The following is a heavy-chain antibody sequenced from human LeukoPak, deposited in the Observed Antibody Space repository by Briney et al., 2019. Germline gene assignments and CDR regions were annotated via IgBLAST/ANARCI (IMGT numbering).Heavy chain of an antibody. D-gene: IGHD2-2*01. CDR3: ARGYQRPDY. CDR2: ISSSSNNI. Sequence: GPLRLSCAASGFTFSTYTMNWVRQAQGKGLEWVSSISSSSNNINYADSVKGRFTISRDNAMNSVHLQMNSLRVEDTAVYYCARGYQRPDYWGQGTLITVSS. CDR1: GFTFSTYT. V-gene: IGHV3-21*01. J-gene: IGHJ4*02.